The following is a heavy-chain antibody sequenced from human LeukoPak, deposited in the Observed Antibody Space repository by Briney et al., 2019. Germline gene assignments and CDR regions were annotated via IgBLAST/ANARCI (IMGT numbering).Heavy chain of an antibody. CDR2: ISWNSGSI. V-gene: IGHV3-9*01. Sequence: QPGGSLRLSCAASGFTFDDYAMHWVRQAPGKGLEWVSGISWNSGSIGYADSVKGRFTISRDNAKNSLYLQMNSLRAEDTAVYYCAREPPGIAVAGNDYWGQGTLVTVSS. D-gene: IGHD6-19*01. CDR3: AREPPGIAVAGNDY. J-gene: IGHJ4*02. CDR1: GFTFDDYA.